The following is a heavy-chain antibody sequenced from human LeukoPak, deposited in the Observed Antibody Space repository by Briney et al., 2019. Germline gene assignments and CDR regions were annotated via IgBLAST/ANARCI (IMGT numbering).Heavy chain of an antibody. CDR1: GGSISSSSYY. J-gene: IGHJ4*02. CDR3: ARHPSITMVRGVIINNRYYFDY. D-gene: IGHD3-10*01. V-gene: IGHV4-39*01. Sequence: SSETLSLTCTVSGGSISSSSYYWAWIRQPPGKGLEWIGTIYYSGSTYYNASLKSRVTISVDTSKNQFSLKLSSVTAADTAVYYCARHPSITMVRGVIINNRYYFDYWGQGTLVTVSS. CDR2: IYYSGST.